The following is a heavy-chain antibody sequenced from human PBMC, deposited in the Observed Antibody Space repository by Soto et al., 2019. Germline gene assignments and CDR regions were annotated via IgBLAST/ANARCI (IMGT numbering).Heavy chain of an antibody. CDR3: AKNGQPPYYYYGMDV. CDR2: VSGYNGDT. V-gene: IGHV1-18*01. Sequence: QGKLVQSGPEVKKPGASVKVSCKASGYTFSRYGISWVRQAPGQGLEWMGRVSGYNGDTKYAQKVQGRVTMTIDTSAYTAYMELRSLTSDDTAKYYCAKNGQPPYYYYGMDVWGQGTTVTVSS. J-gene: IGHJ6*02. CDR1: GYTFSRYG. D-gene: IGHD2-8*01.